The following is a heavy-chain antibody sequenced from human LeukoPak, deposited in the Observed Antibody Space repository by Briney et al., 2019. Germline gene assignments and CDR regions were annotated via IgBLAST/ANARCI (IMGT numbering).Heavy chain of an antibody. V-gene: IGHV3-48*01. J-gene: IGHJ4*02. D-gene: IGHD3-9*01. Sequence: GGSLRLSCAASGFTFSSYSMNWVRQAPGKWLEWVSYISSSSSTIYYADSVKGRFTISRNNAKNSLYLQMNSLRAEDTAVYYCARESDSLRYFDWLPQGSFGYWGQGTLVTVSS. CDR1: GFTFSSYS. CDR3: ARESDSLRYFDWLPQGSFGY. CDR2: ISSSSSTI.